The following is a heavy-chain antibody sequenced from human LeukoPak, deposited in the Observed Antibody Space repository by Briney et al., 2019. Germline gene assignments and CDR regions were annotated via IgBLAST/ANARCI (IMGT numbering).Heavy chain of an antibody. CDR1: GGSISNTNW. V-gene: IGHV4-4*02. CDR3: ARHRSGHLAPFDY. J-gene: IGHJ4*02. CDR2: IFQSGST. Sequence: PSETLSLTCAVSGGSISNTNWWSWVRPPPGKGLQWIGEIFQSGSTNYNPSLKSRVTISVDKSKNQLSLKVMSVTAADTAVYYCARHRSGHLAPFDYWGQGTLVTVSS.